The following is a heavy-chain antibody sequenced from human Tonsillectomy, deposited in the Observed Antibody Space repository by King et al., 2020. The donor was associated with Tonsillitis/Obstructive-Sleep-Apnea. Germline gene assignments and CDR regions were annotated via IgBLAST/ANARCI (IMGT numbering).Heavy chain of an antibody. CDR2: TYYSGST. J-gene: IGHJ5*02. D-gene: IGHD2-15*01. V-gene: IGHV4-31*03. CDR3: ARVFEAAKDHNWFDP. Sequence: VQLQESGPGLVKPSQTLSLTCTVSGGSISSGGYYWRWIRQHPGKGLEWIGYTYYSGSTYYNPSLKSRVTISVDTSKNQFSLKLSSVTAADTAVYYCARVFEAAKDHNWFDPWGQGTLVTVSS. CDR1: GGSISSGGYY.